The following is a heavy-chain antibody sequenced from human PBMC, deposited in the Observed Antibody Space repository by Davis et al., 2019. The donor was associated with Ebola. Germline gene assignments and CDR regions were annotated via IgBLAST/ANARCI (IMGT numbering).Heavy chain of an antibody. CDR1: GFTFSNAW. Sequence: GESLKISCAASGFTFSNAWMNWVRQAPGKGLEWVSSINSSSTYIYYADSVKGRFTISRDDAKNSVYLHMNRLRAEDTAVYYCARFDHSFDSWGQGALVTVSS. D-gene: IGHD4-11*01. J-gene: IGHJ4*02. V-gene: IGHV3-21*01. CDR2: INSSSTYI. CDR3: ARFDHSFDS.